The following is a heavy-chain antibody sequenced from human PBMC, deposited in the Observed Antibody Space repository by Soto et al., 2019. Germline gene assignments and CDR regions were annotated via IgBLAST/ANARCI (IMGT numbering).Heavy chain of an antibody. CDR3: ARSDYYSDS. V-gene: IGHV5-51*01. CDR2: IYPGDSDT. Sequence: PGESLTISCKGCGYNFSRYSLGCVRQMPGKGLEWMGIIYPGDSDTRYSPSFQGQVTISADKSISTAYLQWSSLKASDTTMYYCARSDYYSDSWGQGTRFTV. CDR1: GYNFSRYS. J-gene: IGHJ4*01.